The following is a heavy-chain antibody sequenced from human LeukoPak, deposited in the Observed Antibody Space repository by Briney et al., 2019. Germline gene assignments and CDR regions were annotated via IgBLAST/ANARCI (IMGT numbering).Heavy chain of an antibody. Sequence: GGSLKLSCAASGFTFSGSAMHWVRQASGKGLEWVGRVRSKANSYATAYAASVKGRFTISRDDSKNTAYLQMNSLKTEDTAVYYCTRHGGSYVDYWGQGTLVTVSS. CDR1: GFTFSGSA. CDR3: TRHGGSYVDY. V-gene: IGHV3-73*01. CDR2: VRSKANSYAT. J-gene: IGHJ4*02. D-gene: IGHD1-26*01.